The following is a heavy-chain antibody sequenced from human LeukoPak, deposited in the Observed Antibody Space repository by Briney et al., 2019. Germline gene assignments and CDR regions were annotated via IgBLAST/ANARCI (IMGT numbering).Heavy chain of an antibody. D-gene: IGHD6-13*01. CDR1: GYTFTSYG. CDR3: ARDGSSSWYSLEYFQH. V-gene: IGHV1-18*01. CDR2: ISAYNGNT. Sequence: VASVKVSCKASGYTFTSYGISWVRQAPGQGLEWMGWISAYNGNTNYAQKLQGRVTMTTDTSTSTAYMELRSLRPDDTAVYYCARDGSSSWYSLEYFQHWGQGTLVTVSS. J-gene: IGHJ1*01.